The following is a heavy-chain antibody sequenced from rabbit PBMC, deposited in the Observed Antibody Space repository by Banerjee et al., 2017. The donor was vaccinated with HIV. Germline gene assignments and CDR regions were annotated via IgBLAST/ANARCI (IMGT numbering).Heavy chain of an antibody. J-gene: IGHJ6*01. CDR1: GFSFSNKYV. V-gene: IGHV1S45*01. CDR3: TRKDL. Sequence: QEQLVESGGGLVKPEGSLTLTCTASGFSFSNKYVMCWVRQAPGKGLEWIACIDGGNSGTTYYANWAKGRFTISKTSSTTVTLQMTSLTAADTATYYCTRKDLWGPGTLVTVS. CDR2: IDGGNSGTT.